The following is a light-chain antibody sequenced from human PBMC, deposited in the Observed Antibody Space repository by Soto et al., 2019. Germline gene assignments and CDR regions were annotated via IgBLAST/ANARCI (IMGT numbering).Light chain of an antibody. V-gene: IGKV3-15*01. CDR1: QSVSSN. Sequence: EIVMTQSPATLSVSPGERATLSCRASQSVSSNLAWYQQKPGQAPRLLIYGASTRATGIPARFSGSGSGTEFTLTISSLQSEDSALYYCQHYGSSPFTFGPGTKVDIK. J-gene: IGKJ3*01. CDR2: GAS. CDR3: QHYGSSPFT.